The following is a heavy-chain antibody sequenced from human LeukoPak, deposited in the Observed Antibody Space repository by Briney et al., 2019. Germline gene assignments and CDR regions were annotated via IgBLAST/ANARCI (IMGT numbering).Heavy chain of an antibody. CDR3: ASTGVAAAVDKGRDV. CDR2: INHSGST. CDR1: GGSFSGYY. V-gene: IGHV4-34*01. Sequence: SETLSLTCAVYGGSFSGYYWSWIRQPPGKGLEWIGEINHSGSTNYNPSLKSRVTISVDTSKNQFSLKLSSVTAADTAVYYCASTGVAAAVDKGRDVWGQGTTVTVSS. D-gene: IGHD6-13*01. J-gene: IGHJ6*02.